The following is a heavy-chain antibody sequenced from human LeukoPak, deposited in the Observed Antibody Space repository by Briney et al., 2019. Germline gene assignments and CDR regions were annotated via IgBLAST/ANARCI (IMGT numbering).Heavy chain of an antibody. CDR2: INHSGST. Sequence: PSETLSLTCAVYGGSFSGYYWSWIRQPPGKGLEWIGEINHSGSTNYNPSLKSRVTISVDTSKNQFSLKLSSVTAADTAVYFCARAYSSSWYFNWFDPWGQGTLVTVSS. CDR3: ARAYSSSWYFNWFDP. D-gene: IGHD6-13*01. V-gene: IGHV4-34*01. CDR1: GGSFSGYY. J-gene: IGHJ5*02.